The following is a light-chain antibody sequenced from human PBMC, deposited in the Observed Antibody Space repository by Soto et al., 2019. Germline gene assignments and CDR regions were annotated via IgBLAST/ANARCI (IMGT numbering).Light chain of an antibody. CDR2: KAS. CDR1: QGISSW. Sequence: DIQMTQSPSTLSASVGDRVTITCRASQGISSWLAWYQQKPGKAPKLLIYKASSLESGVPSRFSDSGSGTEFTLTITSLQPDDFATYYCQQYNSYSPYTFGQGTKLEIK. V-gene: IGKV1-5*03. J-gene: IGKJ2*01. CDR3: QQYNSYSPYT.